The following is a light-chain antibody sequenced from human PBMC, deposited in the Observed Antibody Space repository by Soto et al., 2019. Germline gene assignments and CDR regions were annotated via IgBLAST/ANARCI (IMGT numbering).Light chain of an antibody. Sequence: DSEMTRSTYSLSASVGDRVTIPCRASQSISSYLNWYQQKPGKAPKLLIYAASSLQSGVSSRFSGSGSGTDFTLTISSLQPEDFATYYCQQSYSTLITSGQRARLEIK. V-gene: IGKV1-39*01. J-gene: IGKJ5*01. CDR1: QSISSY. CDR2: AAS. CDR3: QQSYSTLIT.